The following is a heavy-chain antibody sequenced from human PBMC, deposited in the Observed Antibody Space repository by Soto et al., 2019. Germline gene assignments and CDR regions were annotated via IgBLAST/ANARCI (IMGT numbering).Heavy chain of an antibody. CDR2: ISGTGGST. V-gene: IGHV3-23*01. Sequence: PGGSLRLSCAASGFTFTSYAMTWVRQAPGKGLEWVSGISGTGGSTYYADSVKGRFTISRDKSKNTLYLHVNSLRAEDTAVYYCARGSAYSDCDLEYWGQGALVTVSS. CDR3: ARGSAYSDCDLEY. CDR1: GFTFTSYA. J-gene: IGHJ4*02. D-gene: IGHD5-12*01.